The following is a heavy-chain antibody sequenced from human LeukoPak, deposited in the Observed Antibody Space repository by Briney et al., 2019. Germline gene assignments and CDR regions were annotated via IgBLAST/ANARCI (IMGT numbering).Heavy chain of an antibody. Sequence: GGSLRLSCAASGYTFRTYGMIWVPQTPGKGLEWVSGLSGSGTYTNYADSVKGRFTISRDKAKNSLYLQKNSLRAVETAGYYCARVYRSGSPLDQWGQGTLVTVSS. CDR2: LSGSGTYT. CDR1: GYTFRTYG. J-gene: IGHJ4*02. CDR3: ARVYRSGSPLDQ. V-gene: IGHV3-21*04. D-gene: IGHD3-10*01.